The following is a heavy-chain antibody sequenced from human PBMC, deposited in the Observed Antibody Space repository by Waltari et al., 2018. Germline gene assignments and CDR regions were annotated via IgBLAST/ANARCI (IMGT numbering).Heavy chain of an antibody. CDR2: SYYSGTT. J-gene: IGHJ4*02. CDR1: GGSISGYY. Sequence: QVQLQESGPGLVKPSETLSLTCTVSGGSISGYYWSWIRQPPGKGLEWISYSYYSGTTSYSPSLSRRVTISVDAYKNQCSLKVSSVTAADTAVYYCARLPTTVTNPPFDYWGQGILVTVSS. D-gene: IGHD4-4*01. V-gene: IGHV4-59*08. CDR3: ARLPTTVTNPPFDY.